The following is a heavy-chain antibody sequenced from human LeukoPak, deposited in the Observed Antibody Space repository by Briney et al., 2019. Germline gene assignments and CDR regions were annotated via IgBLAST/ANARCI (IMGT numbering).Heavy chain of an antibody. CDR3: AAYYYDSSGYPVLDY. D-gene: IGHD3-22*01. CDR1: GGSISSGGYS. CDR2: IYHSGST. Sequence: SETLSLTCAVSGGSISSGGYSWSWIRQPPGKGLEWIGYIYHSGSTYYNPSLKSRVTISVDTSKNQFSLKLSSVTAADTAVYYCAAYYYDSSGYPVLDYWGQGTLVTVSS. J-gene: IGHJ4*02. V-gene: IGHV4-30-2*02.